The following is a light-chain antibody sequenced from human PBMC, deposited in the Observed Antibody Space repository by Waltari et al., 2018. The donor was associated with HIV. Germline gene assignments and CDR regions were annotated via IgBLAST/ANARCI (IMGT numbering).Light chain of an antibody. V-gene: IGLV2-11*01. Sequence: QSALTQPRSVSGSPGQSFTISCTGTRSDVGGYDSVSWYQQHPGKAPKVIISDVSRRPSGVPDRFSASKSGNTASLTISGLQAADEADYFCCSYASNYILIFGGGTKLTVL. J-gene: IGLJ2*01. CDR1: RSDVGGYDS. CDR3: CSYASNYILI. CDR2: DVS.